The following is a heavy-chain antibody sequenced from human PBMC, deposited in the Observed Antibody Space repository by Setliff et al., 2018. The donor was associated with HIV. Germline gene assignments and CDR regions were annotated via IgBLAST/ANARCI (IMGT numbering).Heavy chain of an antibody. J-gene: IGHJ4*02. D-gene: IGHD3-22*01. CDR2: IYTSGST. V-gene: IGHV4-59*01. CDR1: GGSISSYY. CDR3: ARGRSRYYYDGSGYYVDY. Sequence: SETLSLTCTVSGGSISSYYWSWIRQPPGKGLEWIGYIYTSGSTNYNPSLKSRVTLSVDTSKNQLSLKLSSVTAADTAVYYCARGRSRYYYDGSGYYVDYWGQGTQVTVSS.